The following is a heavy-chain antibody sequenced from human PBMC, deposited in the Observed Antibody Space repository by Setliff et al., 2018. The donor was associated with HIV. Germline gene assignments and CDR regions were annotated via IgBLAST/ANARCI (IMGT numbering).Heavy chain of an antibody. CDR1: GFTFSSYS. V-gene: IGHV3-7*03. D-gene: IGHD3-22*01. Sequence: GSLRLSCAASGFTFSSYSLNWVRQAPGKGLEWVANIKKDGSDKFYVDSVKGRFAISRDNAKNSLNLEMNSLRAEDTAIYYCASSRPPDDSSGYLDHWGQGTLVTVSS. CDR2: IKKDGSDK. J-gene: IGHJ4*01. CDR3: ASSRPPDDSSGYLDH.